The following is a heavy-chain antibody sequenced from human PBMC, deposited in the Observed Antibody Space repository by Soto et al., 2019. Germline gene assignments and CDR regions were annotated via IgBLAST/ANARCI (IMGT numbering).Heavy chain of an antibody. CDR2: INAGNCNT. CDR3: ARVSGYYLPDY. D-gene: IGHD5-12*01. J-gene: IGHJ4*02. V-gene: IGHV1-3*05. Sequence: QVQLVQSGAEEKKPGASVKVSCKASGYTFTNYAMHWVRQAPGQRLEWMGWINAGNCNTKYSQKFQGRVTITRDTSASTAYMELSRLRSEDTAVYYCARVSGYYLPDYWGQGTLVTVSS. CDR1: GYTFTNYA.